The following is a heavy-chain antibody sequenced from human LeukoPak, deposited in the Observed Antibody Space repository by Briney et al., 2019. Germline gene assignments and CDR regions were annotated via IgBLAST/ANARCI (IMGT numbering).Heavy chain of an antibody. CDR3: ARRHDYGDLTHYYYYMDV. Sequence: GGSLRLSCAASGFTFSSYAMSWVRQAPGKGLEWVANIKQDGSEKYYVDSVKGRFTISRDNAKNSLYLQMNSLRAEDTAVYYCARRHDYGDLTHYYYYMDVWGKGTTVTVSS. V-gene: IGHV3-7*01. J-gene: IGHJ6*03. CDR2: IKQDGSEK. CDR1: GFTFSSYA. D-gene: IGHD4-17*01.